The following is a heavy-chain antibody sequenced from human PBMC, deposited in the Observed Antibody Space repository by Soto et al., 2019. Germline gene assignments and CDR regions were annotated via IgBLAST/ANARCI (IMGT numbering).Heavy chain of an antibody. V-gene: IGHV3-9*01. J-gene: IGHJ4*02. Sequence: EVQLVESGGGLVQPGRSLRLSCAASGFTFDDYAMHWVRQAPGKGLEWVSGISWNSGSIGYADSVKGRFTISRDNAKKSLYLQMKSLRAEDTALYYCAKDIAAAGRSSFDYWGQGPLVTVSS. CDR2: ISWNSGSI. CDR1: GFTFDDYA. CDR3: AKDIAAAGRSSFDY. D-gene: IGHD6-13*01.